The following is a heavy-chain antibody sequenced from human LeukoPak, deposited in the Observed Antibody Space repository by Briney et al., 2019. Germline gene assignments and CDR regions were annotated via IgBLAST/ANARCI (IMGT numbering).Heavy chain of an antibody. CDR1: GGSISSRGYY. J-gene: IGHJ4*02. Sequence: SETLSLTRTVSGGSISSRGYYWGWIRQSPGKGLEWIGSIYYSGSTYYNPSLKSRVTISVDTSKNQFSLKLISVTAADTAVYYCARHSSSWYFLEYWGQGTLVTVSS. D-gene: IGHD6-13*01. V-gene: IGHV4-39*01. CDR2: IYYSGST. CDR3: ARHSSSWYFLEY.